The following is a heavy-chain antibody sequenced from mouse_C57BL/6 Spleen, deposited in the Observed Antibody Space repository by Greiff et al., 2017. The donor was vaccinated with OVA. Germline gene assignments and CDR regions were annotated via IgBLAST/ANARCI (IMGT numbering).Heavy chain of an antibody. CDR2: INPSSGYT. V-gene: IGHV1-7*01. CDR1: GYTFTSYW. D-gene: IGHD2-13*01. J-gene: IGHJ2*01. CDR3: ARDGDYDFDY. Sequence: QVQLQQSGAELAKPGASVKLSCKASGYTFTSYWMHWVKQRPGQGLEWIGYINPSSGYTKYNQKFKGKATLTADKSSSTAYMQLSSLTYEDSAVYYCARDGDYDFDYWGQGTTLTVSS.